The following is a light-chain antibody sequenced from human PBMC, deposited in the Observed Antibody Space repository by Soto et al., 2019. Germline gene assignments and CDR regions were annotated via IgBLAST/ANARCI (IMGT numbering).Light chain of an antibody. CDR2: DVS. CDR1: SSDVGGYNY. V-gene: IGLV2-14*01. CDR3: RTYTRIITHVL. Sequence: QSVLPQPASVSGSPGQSITISCTGTSSDVGGYNYVSWYQQHPGKAPKPMIYDVSNRPSGISNRFSGSKSGNTAALTISGIQAEDEAEYFCRTYTRIITHVLFGGETMPNVL. J-gene: IGLJ2*01.